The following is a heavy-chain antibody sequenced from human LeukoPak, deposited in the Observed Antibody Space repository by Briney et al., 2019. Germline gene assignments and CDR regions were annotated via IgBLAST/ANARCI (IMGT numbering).Heavy chain of an antibody. CDR2: ISSSSSYT. V-gene: IGHV3-11*05. J-gene: IGHJ4*02. CDR3: ARGGIGRYRRDY. CDR1: GFTFSDYY. Sequence: GGSLRLSCAASGFTFSDYYMSWIRQAPGKGPEWVSYISSSSSYTNYADSVKGRFTISRDNAKNSLYLQMNSLRAEDTAVYYCARGGIGRYRRDYWGQGTLVTVSS. D-gene: IGHD1-26*01.